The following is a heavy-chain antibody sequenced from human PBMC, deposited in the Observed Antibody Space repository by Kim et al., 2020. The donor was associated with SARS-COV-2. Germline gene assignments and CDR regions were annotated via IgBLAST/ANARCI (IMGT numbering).Heavy chain of an antibody. Sequence: SVKVSCKASGGTFSSYAISWVRQAPGQGLEWMGGIIPIFGTANYAQKFQGRVTITADESTSTAYMELSSLRSEDTAVYYCARSNWNDVLNYFDYWGQGTLVTVSS. J-gene: IGHJ4*02. CDR3: ARSNWNDVLNYFDY. V-gene: IGHV1-69*13. CDR2: IIPIFGTA. CDR1: GGTFSSYA. D-gene: IGHD1-1*01.